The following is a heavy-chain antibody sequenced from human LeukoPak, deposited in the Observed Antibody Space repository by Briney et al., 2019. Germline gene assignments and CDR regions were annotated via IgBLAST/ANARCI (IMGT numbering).Heavy chain of an antibody. D-gene: IGHD5-12*01. CDR1: GFTFSSYS. Sequence: GGSLRLSCAASGFTFSSYSMNWVRQAPGKGLEWVSYISSSSSTIYYADSVKGRFTISRDNAKNSLYLQMNSLRAEDTAVYYCAAVYVDLDPDYWGQGTLVTVSS. J-gene: IGHJ4*02. CDR2: ISSSSSTI. V-gene: IGHV3-48*01. CDR3: AAVYVDLDPDY.